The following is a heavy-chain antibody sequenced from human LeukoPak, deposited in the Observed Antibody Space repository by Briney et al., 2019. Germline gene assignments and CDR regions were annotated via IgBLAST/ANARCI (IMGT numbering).Heavy chain of an antibody. J-gene: IGHJ5*02. D-gene: IGHD5-18*01. Sequence: SETLSLTCAVYGGSFSGYYRSWIRQPPGKGLEWIGEINHSGSTNYNPSLKSRVTISVDTSKNQFSLKLSSVTAADTAVYYCARVYGDTAMGLFDPWGQGTLVTVSS. CDR3: ARVYGDTAMGLFDP. V-gene: IGHV4-34*01. CDR1: GGSFSGYY. CDR2: INHSGST.